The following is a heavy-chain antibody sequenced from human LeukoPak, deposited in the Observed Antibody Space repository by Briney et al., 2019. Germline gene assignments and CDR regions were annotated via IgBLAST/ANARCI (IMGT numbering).Heavy chain of an antibody. CDR3: ARVGNGGLWFGGQGWFDP. CDR2: INPNSGGT. V-gene: IGHV1-2*02. CDR1: GYTFTGYY. J-gene: IGHJ5*02. D-gene: IGHD3-10*01. Sequence: ASVKVSCKASGYTFTGYYMHWVRQAPGQGLEWMGWINPNSGGTNYAQKFQGRVTMTRDTSISTAYMELSRLRSDDTAVYCCARVGNGGLWFGGQGWFDPWGQGTLVTVSS.